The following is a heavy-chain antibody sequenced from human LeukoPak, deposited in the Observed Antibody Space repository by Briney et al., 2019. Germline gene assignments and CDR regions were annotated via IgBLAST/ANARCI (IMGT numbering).Heavy chain of an antibody. D-gene: IGHD3-3*01. J-gene: IGHJ4*02. V-gene: IGHV3-74*01. CDR3: ARGNRFLEWLSTYVDY. Sequence: HTGGSLRLSCAASGFTFSSYWMHWVRQAPGKGLVWVSRINSDGSSTSYADSVKGRFTISRDNAKNSLYLQMNSLRAEDTAVYYCARGNRFLEWLSTYVDYWGQGTLVTVSS. CDR1: GFTFSSYW. CDR2: INSDGSST.